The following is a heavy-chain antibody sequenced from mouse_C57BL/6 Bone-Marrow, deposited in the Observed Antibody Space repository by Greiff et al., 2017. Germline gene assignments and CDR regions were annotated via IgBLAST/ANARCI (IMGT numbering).Heavy chain of an antibody. J-gene: IGHJ1*03. Sequence: EVMLVESGGGLVQPKGSLKLSCAASGFSFTTYAMNWVRQAPGKGLEWVARIRSKSNNYATYYADSVKDRFTISRDDSESMLYLQMNNLKTEDTAMYYCVSRITTAFDVWGTGTTVTVSS. CDR3: VSRITTAFDV. D-gene: IGHD1-1*01. CDR1: GFSFTTYA. V-gene: IGHV10-1*01. CDR2: IRSKSNNYAT.